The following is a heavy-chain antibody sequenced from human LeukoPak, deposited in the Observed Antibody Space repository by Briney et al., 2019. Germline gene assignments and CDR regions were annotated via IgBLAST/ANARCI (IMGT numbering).Heavy chain of an antibody. CDR3: AKPLYSGSYSPLDY. J-gene: IGHJ4*02. D-gene: IGHD1-26*01. CDR1: GFTFDDYA. CDR2: ISWNSGSI. Sequence: GGSLRLSCAASGFTFDDYAMHWVRQAPGKGLEWVSGISWNSGSIGYADSVKGRFTISRDNAKNSLYLQMNSLRAEDTALYYCAKPLYSGSYSPLDYWGQGTLDTVSS. V-gene: IGHV3-9*01.